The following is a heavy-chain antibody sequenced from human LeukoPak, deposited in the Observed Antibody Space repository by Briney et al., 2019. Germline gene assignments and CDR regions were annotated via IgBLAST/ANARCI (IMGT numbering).Heavy chain of an antibody. J-gene: IGHJ4*02. CDR2: IIPIFGTA. CDR1: GGTFSSYA. Sequence: ASVKVSCKASGGTFSSYAISWVRQAPGQGLEWMGGIIPIFGTANYAQKFQGRVTITADKSTSTAYMELSSLRSEDTAVYYCATGSAWRQNDYWGQGTLVTVSS. CDR3: ATGSAWRQNDY. V-gene: IGHV1-69*06.